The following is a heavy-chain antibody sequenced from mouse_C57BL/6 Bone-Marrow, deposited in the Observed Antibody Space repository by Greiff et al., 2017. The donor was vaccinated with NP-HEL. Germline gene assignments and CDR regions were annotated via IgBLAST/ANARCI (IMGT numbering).Heavy chain of an antibody. J-gene: IGHJ2*01. Sequence: QVQLQQPGAELVKPGASVKLSCKASGYTFTSYWMHWVKQRPGRGLEWIGRIVPNSGGTKYNEKFKSKATLTVDKTSSTAYMPLSSLTSEDSAVYYSARRGGWLHLWFDYWGKGTTLTVSS. V-gene: IGHV1-72*01. CDR2: IVPNSGGT. CDR1: GYTFTSYW. CDR3: ARRGGWLHLWFDY. D-gene: IGHD2-3*01.